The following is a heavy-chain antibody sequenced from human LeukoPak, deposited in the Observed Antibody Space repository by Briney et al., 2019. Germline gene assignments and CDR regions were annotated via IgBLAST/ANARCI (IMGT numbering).Heavy chain of an antibody. D-gene: IGHD2-2*01. CDR2: ISGDGGST. CDR1: GFTFSSYN. Sequence: PGGSLRLSCAVSGFTFSSYNMNWVRQAPGKSLEWVSLISGDGGSTYYADSVKGRFTVSRDNSENSLYLQMNSLRTEDTALYYCAKDISRNFVVLPAADYWGQGTLVTVSS. CDR3: AKDISRNFVVLPAADY. V-gene: IGHV3-43*02. J-gene: IGHJ4*02.